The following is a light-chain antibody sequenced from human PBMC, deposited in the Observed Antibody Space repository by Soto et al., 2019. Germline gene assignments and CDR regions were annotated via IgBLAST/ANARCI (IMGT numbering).Light chain of an antibody. CDR2: GAS. Sequence: EIVLTQSPGTLSLSPGEGATLSCRASQSVIGNYLAWFQQKPGQAPRLLIYGASSRATGIPDRFSGSGSATDFTLTISRLEPEDFAVYYCQQYHTTPLTFGQGTKVDIK. CDR1: QSVIGNY. V-gene: IGKV3-20*01. J-gene: IGKJ1*01. CDR3: QQYHTTPLT.